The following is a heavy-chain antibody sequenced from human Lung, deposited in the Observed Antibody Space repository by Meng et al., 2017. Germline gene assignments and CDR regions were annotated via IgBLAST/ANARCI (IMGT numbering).Heavy chain of an antibody. V-gene: IGHV4-34*01. Sequence: QGQLQQWGAGLLKPSETLSLPCVVSGGSSSDYYWSWIRQPPGKGLEWIGEINHSGSTNYNPSLESRATISVDTSQNNLSLKLSSVTAADSAVYYCARGPTTMAHDFDYWGQGTLVTVSS. CDR1: GGSSSDYY. D-gene: IGHD4-11*01. J-gene: IGHJ4*02. CDR2: INHSGST. CDR3: ARGPTTMAHDFDY.